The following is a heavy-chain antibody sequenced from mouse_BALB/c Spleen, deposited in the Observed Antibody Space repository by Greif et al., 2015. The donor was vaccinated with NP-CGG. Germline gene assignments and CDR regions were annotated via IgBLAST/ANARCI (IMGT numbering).Heavy chain of an antibody. CDR1: GYTFASYY. CDR2: IFPENVNT. J-gene: IGHJ4*01. V-gene: IGHV1S56*01. CDR3: TRDTMDY. Sequence: QVHVKQSGPELVTPGASVRKSCKASGYTFASYYIHWVKQRPGQGLEWIGCIFPENVNTKYSEKFKGKATMTADKSSSTAYMQFSSLASEGFAFYFCTRDTMDYWCQGTSFPVSS.